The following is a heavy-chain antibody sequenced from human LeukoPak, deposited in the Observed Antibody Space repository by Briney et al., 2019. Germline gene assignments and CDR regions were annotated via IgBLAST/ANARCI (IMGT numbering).Heavy chain of an antibody. Sequence: GGSLRLSCAASGFTFDDYGMSWVRQAPGKGLEWVGFIRSKAYGGTTEYAASVKGRFTISRDDSKSIAYLQMNSLKTEDTAVYYCTRAHEGGRWLQIAASGYYFDYWGQGTLVTVSS. V-gene: IGHV3-49*04. CDR3: TRAHEGGRWLQIAASGYYFDY. CDR1: GFTFDDYG. J-gene: IGHJ4*02. CDR2: IRSKAYGGTT. D-gene: IGHD5-24*01.